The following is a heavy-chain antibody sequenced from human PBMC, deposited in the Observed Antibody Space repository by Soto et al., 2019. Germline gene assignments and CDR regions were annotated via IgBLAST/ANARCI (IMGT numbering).Heavy chain of an antibody. CDR1: GYTFTSYG. CDR2: ISPYNGNT. CDR3: RGGWFWEYAYYFDY. Sequence: QVQLVQSGAEVKKPGASVKVSCKTSGYTFTSYGISWVRQAPGQGLEWMGWISPYNGNTKYAQKLQGRVTMTTDTTTSTTDIVLRSMLCADAAVDYCRGGWFWEYAYYFDYWGQGTLVTVSS. V-gene: IGHV1-18*01. D-gene: IGHD3-10*01. J-gene: IGHJ4*02.